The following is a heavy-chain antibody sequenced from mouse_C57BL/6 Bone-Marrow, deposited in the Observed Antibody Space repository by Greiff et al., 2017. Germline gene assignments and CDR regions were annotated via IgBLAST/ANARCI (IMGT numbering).Heavy chain of an antibody. CDR1: GFNIKDDY. Sequence: DVKLVESGAELVRPGASVKLSCTASGFNIKDDYMHWVKQRPEQGLEWIGWIDPENGDTEYASKFQGKATITADTSSNTAYLQLSSLTSEDTAVYYCTGGYYDYFDYWGQGTTLTVSS. J-gene: IGHJ2*01. CDR3: TGGYYDYFDY. CDR2: IDPENGDT. D-gene: IGHD2-3*01. V-gene: IGHV14-4*01.